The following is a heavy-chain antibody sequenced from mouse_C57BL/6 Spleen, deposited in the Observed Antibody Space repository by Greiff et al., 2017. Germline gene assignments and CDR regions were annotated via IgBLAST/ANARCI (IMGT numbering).Heavy chain of an antibody. Sequence: QVQLKQPGAELVKPGASVKLSCKASGYTFTSYWMQWVKQRPGQGLEWIGEIDPSDSYTNYNQKFKGKATLTVDTSSSTAYMQLSSLTSEDSAVYYCARDYPDYWGQGTTLTVSS. D-gene: IGHD2-4*01. CDR3: ARDYPDY. CDR2: IDPSDSYT. CDR1: GYTFTSYW. V-gene: IGHV1-50*01. J-gene: IGHJ2*01.